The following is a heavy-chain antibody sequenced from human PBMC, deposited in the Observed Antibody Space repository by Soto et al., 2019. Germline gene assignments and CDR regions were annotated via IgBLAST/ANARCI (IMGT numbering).Heavy chain of an antibody. Sequence: EASVKVSCKASGYTFTSYDINWVRQATGQGLEWMGWMNPNSGNTGYAQKFQGRVTMTRNTSISTAYMELSSLRSEDTAVYYCARAAPGAYYYYYYMDVWGKGTTVTVSS. CDR2: MNPNSGNT. V-gene: IGHV1-8*01. CDR1: GYTFTSYD. CDR3: ARAAPGAYYYYYYMDV. D-gene: IGHD3-10*01. J-gene: IGHJ6*03.